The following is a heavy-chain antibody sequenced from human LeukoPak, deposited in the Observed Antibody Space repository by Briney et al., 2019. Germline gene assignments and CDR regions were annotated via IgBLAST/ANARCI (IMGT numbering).Heavy chain of an antibody. CDR2: IYYSGST. J-gene: IGHJ4*02. CDR1: GGSISSYY. D-gene: IGHD3-10*01. Sequence: TSETLSLTCTVSGGSISSYYWSWIRQPPGKGLEWIGYIYYSGSTNYNPSLKSRVTISVDTSKNQFSLKLSSVTAADTAVYYCARDRDHFDYWGQGILVTVSS. CDR3: ARDRDHFDY. V-gene: IGHV4-59*01.